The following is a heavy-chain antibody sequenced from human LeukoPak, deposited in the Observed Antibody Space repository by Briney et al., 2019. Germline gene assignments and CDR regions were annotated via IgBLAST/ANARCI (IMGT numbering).Heavy chain of an antibody. Sequence: GSLRLSCAASGFTFSNAWMSWVRQPPGKGLEWIGEIDHTGSTSYNPSLKSRVTISKDTSKNQFSLKPNSVTAADTSVYYCARGLSSGSYYSSLDSWGQGTLVTVSS. CDR2: IDHTGST. CDR1: GFTFSNAW. D-gene: IGHD3-10*01. J-gene: IGHJ4*02. CDR3: ARGLSSGSYYSSLDS. V-gene: IGHV4-34*01.